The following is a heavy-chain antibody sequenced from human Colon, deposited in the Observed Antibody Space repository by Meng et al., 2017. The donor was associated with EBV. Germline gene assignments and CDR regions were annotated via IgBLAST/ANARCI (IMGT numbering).Heavy chain of an antibody. J-gene: IGHJ2*01. Sequence: VQLKERGPGRVSPYKPRPLTCTASGGSISSGNHYWSWIRQHPGKGLEYIGYIYYSGSTYYNPSLKSRVIISVDTSKNQFSLRLNSVTAAGTAVYYCASLYGDSSVWYLDLWGRGTLVTVSS. CDR2: IYYSGST. V-gene: IGHV4-31*03. CDR3: ASLYGDSSVWYLDL. CDR1: GGSISSGNHY. D-gene: IGHD4-17*01.